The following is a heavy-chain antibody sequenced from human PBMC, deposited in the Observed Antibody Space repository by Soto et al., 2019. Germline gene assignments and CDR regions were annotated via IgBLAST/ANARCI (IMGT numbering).Heavy chain of an antibody. V-gene: IGHV4-61*01. CDR2: IYYSGST. J-gene: IGHJ4*02. D-gene: IGHD1-1*01. CDR3: ARGSRWNLQYYFDY. CDR1: GGSVSSGSDY. Sequence: QVQLQESGPGLVKPSETLSLTCSVSGGSVSSGSDYWSWIRQPPGKGLEWIGYIYYSGSTTYNPSLKSRVTISVDTSKNQFSLKLSSVTTADTAVYYCARGSRWNLQYYFDYWGQGTLVTVSS.